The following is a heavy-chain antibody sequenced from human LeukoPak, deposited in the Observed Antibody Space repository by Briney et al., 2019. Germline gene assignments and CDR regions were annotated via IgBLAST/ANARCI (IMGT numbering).Heavy chain of an antibody. CDR2: ISWNSGSI. D-gene: IGHD2-8*01. CDR1: GFTFDDYA. Sequence: PGRSLRLSCAASGFTFDDYAMHWVRQAPGKGLESVSGISWNSGSIGYADSVKGRFTISRDNAKNSLYLQMNSLRAEDMALYYCAKGDCTNGVCYLDYWGQGTLVTVSS. V-gene: IGHV3-9*03. CDR3: AKGDCTNGVCYLDY. J-gene: IGHJ4*02.